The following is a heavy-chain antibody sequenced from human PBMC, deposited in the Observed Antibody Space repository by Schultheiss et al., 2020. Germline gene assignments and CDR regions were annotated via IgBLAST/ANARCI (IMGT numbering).Heavy chain of an antibody. V-gene: IGHV5-10-1*01. J-gene: IGHJ4*02. Sequence: GQSLKTSCKGSGYSFTSYWIGWVRQMPGKGLEWMGRIDPSDSYTNYSPSFQGHVTISADKSLSTAYLQWSSLKASDTAMYYCARHPGWAAPPPDYWGQGTLVTVSS. D-gene: IGHD6-19*01. CDR1: GYSFTSYW. CDR2: IDPSDSYT. CDR3: ARHPGWAAPPPDY.